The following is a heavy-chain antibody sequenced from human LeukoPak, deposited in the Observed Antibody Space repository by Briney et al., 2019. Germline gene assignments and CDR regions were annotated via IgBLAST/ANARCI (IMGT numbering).Heavy chain of an antibody. CDR2: MNPNSGNT. J-gene: IGHJ6*03. Sequence: ASVKVSCKASGYTFTSYDINWVRQATGQGLEWMGWMNPNSGNTGYAQKFKGRVTMTRNTSISTAYMELSSLRSEDTAVYYCARGSRFSVTIFGVVTGLYYYYMDVWGKGTTVTVSS. CDR1: GYTFTSYD. V-gene: IGHV1-8*01. D-gene: IGHD3-3*01. CDR3: ARGSRFSVTIFGVVTGLYYYYMDV.